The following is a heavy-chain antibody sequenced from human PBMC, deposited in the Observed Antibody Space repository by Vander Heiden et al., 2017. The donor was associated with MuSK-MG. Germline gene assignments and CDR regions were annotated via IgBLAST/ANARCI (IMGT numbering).Heavy chain of an antibody. J-gene: IGHJ6*03. D-gene: IGHD7-27*01. CDR2: IDDSGST. V-gene: IGHV4-39*02. CDR3: ARLPNWGRDLYYYHMGV. CDR1: GDSISGSGYY. Sequence: QLQLQESGPGLVKPSETLSLTCFVSGDSISGSGYYWGWVRQPPGKGLEWIGSIDDSGSTYYNPSLKSRVTISIDTSNNHFSLRLRSVTAADTAVYYCARLPNWGRDLYYYHMGVWGKGATVTVSS.